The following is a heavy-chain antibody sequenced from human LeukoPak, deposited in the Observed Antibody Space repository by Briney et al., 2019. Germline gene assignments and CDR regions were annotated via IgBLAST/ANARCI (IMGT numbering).Heavy chain of an antibody. CDR1: GYSFTSYW. V-gene: IGHV5-51*01. D-gene: IGHD3-10*01. J-gene: IGHJ3*02. CDR2: I. Sequence: PGESLRISCKGSGYSFTSYWIGWVRQMPGKGLEWMGIIYSPSFQGQVTISADKSISTAYLQWSSLKASDTAMYYCARTLIYGSEAFDIWGQGTMVTVSS. CDR3: ARTLIYGSEAFDI.